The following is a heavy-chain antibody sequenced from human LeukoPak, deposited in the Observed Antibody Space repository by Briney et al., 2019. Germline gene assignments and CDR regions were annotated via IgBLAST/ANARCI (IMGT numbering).Heavy chain of an antibody. CDR3: ARDMGDYYDSSGYCDSFDY. D-gene: IGHD3-22*01. Sequence: SVNVSCKASGGTFSSYAISWVRQAPGQGLEWMGGIIPIFGTANYAQKFQGRVTITADESTSTAYMELSSLRSEDTAVYYCARDMGDYYDSSGYCDSFDYWGQGTLVTVSS. V-gene: IGHV1-69*01. CDR1: GGTFSSYA. J-gene: IGHJ4*02. CDR2: IIPIFGTA.